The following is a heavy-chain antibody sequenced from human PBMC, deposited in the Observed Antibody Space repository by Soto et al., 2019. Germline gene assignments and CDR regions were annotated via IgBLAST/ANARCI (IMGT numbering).Heavy chain of an antibody. Sequence: PSETLSLTCTVSGGSVSSGSYYWSWIRQPPGKGLEWIGYIYYSGSTNYNPSLKSRVTISVDTSKNQFSLKLSSVTAADTAVYYCARYFCYYDSSGYYCTFDYWGQGTLVTVSS. D-gene: IGHD3-22*01. V-gene: IGHV4-61*01. CDR1: GGSVSSGSYY. J-gene: IGHJ4*02. CDR2: IYYSGST. CDR3: ARYFCYYDSSGYYCTFDY.